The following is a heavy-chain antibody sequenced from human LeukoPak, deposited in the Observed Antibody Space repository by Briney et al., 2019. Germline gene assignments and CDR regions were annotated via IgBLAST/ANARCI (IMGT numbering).Heavy chain of an antibody. J-gene: IGHJ6*03. CDR2: ISYDGINK. CDR1: GFTFSSYA. D-gene: IGHD2-2*01. CDR3: ARRGYCNSTNCYDYYYYMDV. V-gene: IGHV3-30-3*01. Sequence: GGSLRLSCAASGFTFSSYAMSWVRQAPGKGLEWVALISYDGINKYYADSVKGRFTISRDNSKSTLYLQMNSLRAEDTAVYYCARRGYCNSTNCYDYYYYMDVWGKGTTVTVSS.